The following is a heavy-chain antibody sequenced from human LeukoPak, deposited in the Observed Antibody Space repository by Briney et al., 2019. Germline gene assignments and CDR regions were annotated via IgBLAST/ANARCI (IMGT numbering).Heavy chain of an antibody. D-gene: IGHD3-10*01. J-gene: IGHJ4*02. CDR3: ARGRGLWFGEFHLIY. CDR2: MNPNSGNT. V-gene: IGHV1-8*01. CDR1: GNTFTSYD. Sequence: ASVKVSCKASGNTFTSYDINWVRQATGQGLEWMGWMNPNSGNTGYAQKFQGRVTMTRNTSISTAYMELSSLRSEDTAVYYCARGRGLWFGEFHLIYWGQGTLVTVSS.